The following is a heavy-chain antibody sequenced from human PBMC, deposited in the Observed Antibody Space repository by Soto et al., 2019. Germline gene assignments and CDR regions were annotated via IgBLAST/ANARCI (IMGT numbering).Heavy chain of an antibody. J-gene: IGHJ1*01. CDR2: IAPDASQI. D-gene: IGHD4-17*01. V-gene: IGHV3-30-3*01. Sequence: GGSLRLSCAASGFTFSGKTMYWVRQAPGKGLEWVALIAPDASQIYYADSVKGRFTISRDNAKNSLYLQMNSLRAEDTAVYYCARSLTTDDEYFQHWGQGTLVTVSS. CDR3: ARSLTTDDEYFQH. CDR1: GFTFSGKT.